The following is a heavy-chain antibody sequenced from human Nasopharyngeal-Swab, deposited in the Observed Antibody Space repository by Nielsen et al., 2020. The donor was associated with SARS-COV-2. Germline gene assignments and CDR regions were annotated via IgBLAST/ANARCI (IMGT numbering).Heavy chain of an antibody. CDR3: ANWFDP. CDR2: ISYDGSNK. J-gene: IGHJ5*02. V-gene: IGHV3-30-3*01. CDR1: GFTFSSYA. Sequence: GASLKISCAASGFTFSSYAMHWVHQAPGKGLEWVAVISYDGSNKYYADSVKGRFTISRDNSKNTLYLQMNSLRAEDTAVYYCANWFDPWGQGTLVTVSS.